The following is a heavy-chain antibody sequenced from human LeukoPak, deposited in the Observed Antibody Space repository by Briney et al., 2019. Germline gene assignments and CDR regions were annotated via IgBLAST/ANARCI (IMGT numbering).Heavy chain of an antibody. J-gene: IGHJ6*02. CDR2: ISGSGGTT. D-gene: IGHD1-14*01. V-gene: IGHV3-23*01. CDR3: AKDLASRNHGDYYYYYYGIDV. CDR1: GFTFSSYA. Sequence: PGGSLRLSCAASGFTFSSYAMSWVRQAPGKGLEWVSAISGSGGTTYYADSVKGRFTISRDNSKNTLYLQMNSLRAEDTAVYYCAKDLASRNHGDYYYYYYGIDVWGQGTTVTVSS.